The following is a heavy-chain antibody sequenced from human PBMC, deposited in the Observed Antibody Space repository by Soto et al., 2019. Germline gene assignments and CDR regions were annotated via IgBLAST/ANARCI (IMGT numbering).Heavy chain of an antibody. Sequence: EASVKVSCKASGGTFSSYSISWVRQAPGQGLEWMGGIIPIFGTANYAQKFQGRVTITADESTSTAYMELSSLRSEDTAVYYCARAGQYQLLIPNGGFDIWGQGTMVTVSS. D-gene: IGHD2-2*01. CDR2: IIPIFGTA. V-gene: IGHV1-69*13. CDR3: ARAGQYQLLIPNGGFDI. CDR1: GGTFSSYS. J-gene: IGHJ3*02.